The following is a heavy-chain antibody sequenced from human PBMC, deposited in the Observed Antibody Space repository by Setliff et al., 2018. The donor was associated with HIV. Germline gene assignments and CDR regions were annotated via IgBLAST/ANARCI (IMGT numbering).Heavy chain of an antibody. CDR3: ARLSSGWYNWFDP. V-gene: IGHV4-39*07. Sequence: PSETLSLTCTVSGGSISSSSYYWGWIRQPPGKGLEWIVSIYYGGSTYYNAALKSRGSISADTSKNQLSLKVNSVTVADTAVYYCARLSSGWYNWFDPWGQGTLVTVSS. J-gene: IGHJ5*02. D-gene: IGHD6-19*01. CDR2: IYYGGST. CDR1: GGSISSSSYY.